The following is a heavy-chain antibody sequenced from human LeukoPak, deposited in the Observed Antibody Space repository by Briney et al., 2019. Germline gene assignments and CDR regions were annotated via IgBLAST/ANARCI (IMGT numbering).Heavy chain of an antibody. V-gene: IGHV3-15*01. CDR2: IKSKSDGGTT. Sequence: GGPLSLSRALSGFTLSDALVIGVAQPPGKGLEGGGRIKSKSDGGTTDYAAPVKGRFTISRDDSKNTLYLQMNSLKTEDTAVYYCTTSIHTTFDAFDIWGQGTMVTVSS. CDR1: GFTLSDAL. D-gene: IGHD4-11*01. J-gene: IGHJ3*02. CDR3: TTSIHTTFDAFDI.